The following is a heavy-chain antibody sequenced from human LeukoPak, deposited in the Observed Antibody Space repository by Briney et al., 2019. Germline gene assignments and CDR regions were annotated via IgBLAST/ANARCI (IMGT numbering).Heavy chain of an antibody. D-gene: IGHD6-13*01. V-gene: IGHV3-38-3*01. CDR2: ISGGST. J-gene: IGHJ4*02. Sequence: GGSLRLSCAASGFTVSSDEISWVRQAPGRGLEWVSSISGGSTNYARKGRFTISRDNSKNTLYLQMNSLRAEDTAVYYCAKFGGLSSSFSPNYFDYWGQGTLVTVSS. CDR1: GFTVSSDE. CDR3: AKFGGLSSSFSPNYFDY.